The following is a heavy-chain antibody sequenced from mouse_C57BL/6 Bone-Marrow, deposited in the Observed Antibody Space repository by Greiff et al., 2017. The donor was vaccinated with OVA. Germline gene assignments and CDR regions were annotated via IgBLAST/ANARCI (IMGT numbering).Heavy chain of an antibody. CDR2: ILPGCGRT. CDR1: GYTLTGSW. V-gene: IGHV1-9*01. J-gene: IGHJ2*01. Sequence: QVQLQQSGAELMKPGVTVKLSCKATGYTLTGSWLEWVKQRPGHGLAWIGWILPGCGRTNDNGKFKGKATFTADTSSNTAYMQRSSLATEDSAIYYCARWGFLDFDSGGQGGTLTVS. CDR3: ARWGFLDFDS.